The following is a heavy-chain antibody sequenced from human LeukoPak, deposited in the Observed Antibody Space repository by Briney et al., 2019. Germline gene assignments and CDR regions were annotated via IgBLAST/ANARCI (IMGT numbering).Heavy chain of an antibody. CDR3: AREVPGIVATIDY. Sequence: PSETLSLTCTVSGGSISSYYWSWIRQPPGKGLEWIGYIYYSGSTNYNPSLKSRVTISVDTSKNQFSLKLSSVTAADTAVYYCAREVPGIVATIDYWGQGTLVTVSS. D-gene: IGHD5-12*01. J-gene: IGHJ4*02. CDR2: IYYSGST. V-gene: IGHV4-59*01. CDR1: GGSISSYY.